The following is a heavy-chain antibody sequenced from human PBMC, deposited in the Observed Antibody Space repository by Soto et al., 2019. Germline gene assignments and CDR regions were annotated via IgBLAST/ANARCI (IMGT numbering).Heavy chain of an antibody. CDR2: INPTGSMT. D-gene: IGHD5-12*01. J-gene: IGHJ3*02. Sequence: GASVKVSCKASGCSFITSYYMHWVRQAPGQGLEWMGIINPTGSMTKYSQRFQGRLTMTRDTSTSTDYMELTTLTSEDTAVYFCAGDTSYDHDAFDIWGQGTMVTVSS. CDR1: GCSFITSYY. CDR3: AGDTSYDHDAFDI. V-gene: IGHV1-46*03.